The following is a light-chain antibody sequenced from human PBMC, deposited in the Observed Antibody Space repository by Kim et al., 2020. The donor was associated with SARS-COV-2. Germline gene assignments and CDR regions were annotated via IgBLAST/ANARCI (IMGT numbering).Light chain of an antibody. CDR1: QSISSF. CDR3: QQRDSWPLT. V-gene: IGKV3-11*01. J-gene: IGKJ4*01. Sequence: LSPGGRATLSCRAGQSISSFLAWYQQKPGQAPRLLIHDATTRATGIPARFSGSGSGTDFTLTISSLEPEDFAVYYCQQRDSWPLTFGGGTKVDIK. CDR2: DAT.